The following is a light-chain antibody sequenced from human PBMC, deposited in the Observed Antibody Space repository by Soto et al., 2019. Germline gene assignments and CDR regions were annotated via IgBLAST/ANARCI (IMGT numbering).Light chain of an antibody. CDR3: QQYNNWPPLT. CDR2: DAS. Sequence: EIVMTQSPATLSVSPGDRATLSCRASQSVNSSLAWYQQIPGQAPRLLIYDASTRATGIPARFGGSGSGTEFTLTISSLQSEDFAGYYCQQYNNWPPLTFGGGTKVELK. CDR1: QSVNSS. V-gene: IGKV3-15*01. J-gene: IGKJ4*01.